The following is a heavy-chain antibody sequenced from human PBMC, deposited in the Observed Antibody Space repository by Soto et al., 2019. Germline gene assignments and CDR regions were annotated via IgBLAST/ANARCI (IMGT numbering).Heavy chain of an antibody. CDR3: ARVFCRGDCYSPLDY. CDR2: ISSSDKYI. Sequence: PGGSLIRSCVASGFTFSHFGLNWVRQAPGKGLEWVSSISSSDKYIYYADSVKGRFTISRDNAKNSLSLQMNSLRADDTAVYYCARVFCRGDCYSPLDYWGQGTLVTVSS. V-gene: IGHV3-21*01. J-gene: IGHJ4*02. CDR1: GFTFSHFG. D-gene: IGHD2-21*02.